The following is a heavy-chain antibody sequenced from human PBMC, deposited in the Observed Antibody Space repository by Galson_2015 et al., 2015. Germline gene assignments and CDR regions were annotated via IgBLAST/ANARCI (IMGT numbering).Heavy chain of an antibody. CDR3: ARVGGSSSAFDY. J-gene: IGHJ4*02. V-gene: IGHV3-33*01. CDR1: GFTFSSYG. CDR2: IWYDGSNK. Sequence: SLRLSCAASGFTFSSYGMHWVRQAPGKGLEWVAVIWYDGSNKYYADSVKGRFTISRGNSKNTLYLQMNSLRAEDTAVYYCARVGGSSSAFDYWGQGTLVTVSS. D-gene: IGHD6-13*01.